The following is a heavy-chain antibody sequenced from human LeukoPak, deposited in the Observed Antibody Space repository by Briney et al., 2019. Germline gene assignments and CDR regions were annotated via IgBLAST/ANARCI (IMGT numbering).Heavy chain of an antibody. CDR2: IYPNSGAT. J-gene: IGHJ4*02. Sequence: ASVKVSCKASGDTFTGYYMHWVRQAPGQGLEWMGWIYPNSGATKYAQKFQGRVTMTRDTSISTAYMELSRLRSDDTAVYYCGKLLSNGPFHYWDQGSLVTVSS. CDR1: GDTFTGYY. D-gene: IGHD6-6*01. V-gene: IGHV1-2*02. CDR3: GKLLSNGPFHY.